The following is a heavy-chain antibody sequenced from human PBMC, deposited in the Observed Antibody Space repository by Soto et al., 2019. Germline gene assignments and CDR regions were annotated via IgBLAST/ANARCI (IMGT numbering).Heavy chain of an antibody. CDR2: ISYDGSNK. D-gene: IGHD3-10*01. Sequence: QVQLVESGGGVVQPGRSLRLSCAASGFTFSSYGMHWVRQAPGKGLEWVAVISYDGSNKYYADSVKGRFTISRDNSKNTLYLQMNSLRAEDTAVYYCAKDLAISSWYYGSGSYYGPSDYWGQGTLVTVSS. J-gene: IGHJ4*02. CDR1: GFTFSSYG. CDR3: AKDLAISSWYYGSGSYYGPSDY. V-gene: IGHV3-30*18.